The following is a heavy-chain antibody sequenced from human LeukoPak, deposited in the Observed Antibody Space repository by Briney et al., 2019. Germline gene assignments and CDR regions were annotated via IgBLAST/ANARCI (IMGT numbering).Heavy chain of an antibody. D-gene: IGHD3-9*01. CDR3: AKDAGGTSYYPFDY. V-gene: IGHV3-23*01. Sequence: GGSLRLSCAASGFTFSSFAMSWVRRPPGKGLQWVSAISKSGASTDYADSVEGRFTISRDNSKSTLYQQMNSLRAEDTAIYYCAKDAGGTSYYPFDYWGQGTPVTVSS. CDR2: ISKSGAST. J-gene: IGHJ4*02. CDR1: GFTFSSFA.